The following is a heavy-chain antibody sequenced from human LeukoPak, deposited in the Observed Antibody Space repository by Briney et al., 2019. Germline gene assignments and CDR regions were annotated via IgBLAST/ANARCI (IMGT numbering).Heavy chain of an antibody. CDR1: GFTFSSYG. Sequence: GGSLRLSCAASGFTFSSYGMHWVRQAPGKGLEWVAVISYDGSNKYYADSVKGRFTISRDNSKNTLYLQMNSLRAEDTAVYYCARWLGYYFDYWGQGTLVTVSS. CDR2: ISYDGSNK. J-gene: IGHJ4*02. D-gene: IGHD6-19*01. CDR3: ARWLGYYFDY. V-gene: IGHV3-30*19.